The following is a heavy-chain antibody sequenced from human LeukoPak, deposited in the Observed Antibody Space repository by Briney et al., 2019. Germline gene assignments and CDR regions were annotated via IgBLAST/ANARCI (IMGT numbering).Heavy chain of an antibody. D-gene: IGHD3/OR15-3a*01. Sequence: SETLSLTCTVSGGSISSGSYYWSWIRQPAGKGLEWIGRIYTSGSTNYNPSLKSRVTISVDTSKNQFSLKLSSVTAADTAVYYCARERILDSLNLARYYMDVWGKGTTVTISS. V-gene: IGHV4-61*02. CDR1: GGSISSGSYY. CDR2: IYTSGST. CDR3: ARERILDSLNLARYYMDV. J-gene: IGHJ6*03.